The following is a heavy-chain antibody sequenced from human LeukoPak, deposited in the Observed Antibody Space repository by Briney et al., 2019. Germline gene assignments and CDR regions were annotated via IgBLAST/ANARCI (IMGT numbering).Heavy chain of an antibody. D-gene: IGHD3-10*01. CDR3: ARRGSRWDFDY. V-gene: IGHV4-38-2*02. J-gene: IGHJ4*02. CDR2: IYHSGST. Sequence: SETLSLTCTVSGYSISSGYYWGWIRQPPGKGLEWIGSIYHSGSTNYNPSLKSRVTISVDTSKNQFSLKLSSVTAADTAVYYCARRGSRWDFDYWGQGTLVTVSS. CDR1: GYSISSGYY.